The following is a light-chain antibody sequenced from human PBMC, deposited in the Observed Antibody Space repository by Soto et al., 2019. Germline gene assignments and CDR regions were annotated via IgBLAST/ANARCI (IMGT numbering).Light chain of an antibody. J-gene: IGKJ2*01. CDR3: QQYNSYPYT. CDR1: QSISSW. CDR2: DAS. V-gene: IGKV1-5*01. Sequence: DIQMTQSPSTLSASVGDRVTITCRASQSISSWLAWYQQKPGKAPKLLIYDASSLESVVPSRFSGSGSVTEFTITISSLQPDDFATYYCQQYNSYPYTFGQGTKLEIK.